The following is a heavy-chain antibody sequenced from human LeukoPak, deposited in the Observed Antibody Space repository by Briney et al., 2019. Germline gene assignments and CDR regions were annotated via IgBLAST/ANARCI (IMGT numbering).Heavy chain of an antibody. J-gene: IGHJ4*02. D-gene: IGHD5-18*01. CDR1: GYRFTELS. CDR2: FDLVHGDT. Sequence: ASVKVSCKVSGYRFTELSRHWVRQAPGKGLEWLGGFDLVHGDTIYAQKFQARVTMTEDTSTDTSYMELSSLGSEDTAVYFCTAGRAYSLLDFWGQGTLVIVSS. CDR3: TAGRAYSLLDF. V-gene: IGHV1-24*01.